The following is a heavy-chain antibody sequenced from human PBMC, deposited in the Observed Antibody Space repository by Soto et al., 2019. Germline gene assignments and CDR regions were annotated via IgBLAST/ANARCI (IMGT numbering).Heavy chain of an antibody. D-gene: IGHD2-15*01. CDR1: GGSFSGYY. CDR2: INHSGST. CDR3: ARGRVVVVAATKGGNDY. J-gene: IGHJ4*02. Sequence: SETLSLTCAVYGGSFSGYYWSWIRQPPGKGLEWIGEINHSGSTNYNPSLKSRVTISVDTSKNQFSLKLSSVTAADTAVYYCARGRVVVVAATKGGNDYWGQGTLVTVSS. V-gene: IGHV4-34*01.